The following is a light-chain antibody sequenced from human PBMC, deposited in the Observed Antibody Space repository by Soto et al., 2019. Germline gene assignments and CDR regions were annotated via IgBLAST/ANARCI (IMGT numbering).Light chain of an antibody. J-gene: IGLJ2*01. CDR2: IDN. CDR3: ATWAGSPVF. CDR1: SSNIGNHT. Sequence: QSVLTQPPSESGTTGQRVTISCSGSSSNIGNHTVNWYQVLPGTAPKLLIYIDNQRPSGVPDRFSGSKSGTSASLAISGLQSGDEADYYCATWAGSPVFFGGGTKLTV. V-gene: IGLV1-44*01.